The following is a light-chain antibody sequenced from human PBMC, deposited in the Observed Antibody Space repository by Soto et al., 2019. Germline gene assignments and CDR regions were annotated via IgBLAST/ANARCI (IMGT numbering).Light chain of an antibody. CDR3: TSFTTTSIWV. J-gene: IGLJ3*02. Sequence: QSVLTQPASVSGSPGQSITISCTGTSSDIGVYNYVSWYQQHPGKAPKLMICEVSNRPSGVSSRFSGSKSGNTASLTISGLRAEDEADYYCTSFTTTSIWVFGGGTKLT. CDR1: SSDIGVYNY. CDR2: EVS. V-gene: IGLV2-14*01.